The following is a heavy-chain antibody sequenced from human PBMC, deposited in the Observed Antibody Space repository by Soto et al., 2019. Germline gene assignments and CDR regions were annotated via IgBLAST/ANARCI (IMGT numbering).Heavy chain of an antibody. CDR1: GFTSSSFV. CDR3: AKERGVLDAFDI. J-gene: IGHJ3*02. D-gene: IGHD3-10*01. CDR2: ISSDGNNQ. V-gene: IGHV3-30*18. Sequence: QVQLVESGGGVVQPGRSLRLSCAASGFTSSSFVIHWVRQAPGKGLEWLAVISSDGNNQYYADSVKGRFTISRDNSKNTLYLQVNRLRAEDPAVYFCAKERGVLDAFDIWGQGTMVTVSS.